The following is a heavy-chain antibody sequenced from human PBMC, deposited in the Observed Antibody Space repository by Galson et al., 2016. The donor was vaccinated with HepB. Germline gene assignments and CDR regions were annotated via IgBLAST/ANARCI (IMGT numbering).Heavy chain of an antibody. V-gene: IGHV5-51*01. D-gene: IGHD3-10*01. CDR2: IYPGDSDT. J-gene: IGHJ4*02. CDR3: ARSGYYDSGXXXDRXXF. Sequence: AEVKKPGEXLKISXXXSGYXXTTYWIGXXXQMPGKGLEWMGIIYPGDSDTRYSPSFQGQVTISADKSINPAYLQWSSLKASDTAMXYCARSGYYDSGXXXDRXXFWGQGTLVTVAS. CDR1: GYXXTTYW.